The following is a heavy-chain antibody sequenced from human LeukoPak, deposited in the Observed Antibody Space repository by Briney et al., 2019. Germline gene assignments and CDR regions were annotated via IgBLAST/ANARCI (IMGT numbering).Heavy chain of an antibody. CDR3: ARDVGLGYCSSTSCLDAFDI. V-gene: IGHV1-46*01. D-gene: IGHD2-2*01. CDR2: INPSGGST. CDR1: GYTFTSYY. Sequence: ASVKVSCKASGYTFTSYYMHWVRQAPGQGLEWMGIINPSGGSTSYAQKFQGRVTMTRDTSTSTVYMELSSLRAEDTAVYYCARDVGLGYCSSTSCLDAFDIWGQGTMVTVSS. J-gene: IGHJ3*02.